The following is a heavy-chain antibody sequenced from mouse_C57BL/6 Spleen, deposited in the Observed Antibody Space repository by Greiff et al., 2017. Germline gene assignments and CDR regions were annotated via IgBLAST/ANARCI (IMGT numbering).Heavy chain of an antibody. CDR2: ISSGGSYT. J-gene: IGHJ1*03. V-gene: IGHV5-6*01. Sequence: EVQRVESGGDLVKPGGSLKLSCAASGFTFSSYGMSWVRQTPDKRLEWVATISSGGSYTYYPDSVKGRFTISRDNAKNTLYLQMSSLKSEDTAMYYCARDGYYYGSSHWYFDVWGTGTTVTVSS. D-gene: IGHD1-1*01. CDR3: ARDGYYYGSSHWYFDV. CDR1: GFTFSSYG.